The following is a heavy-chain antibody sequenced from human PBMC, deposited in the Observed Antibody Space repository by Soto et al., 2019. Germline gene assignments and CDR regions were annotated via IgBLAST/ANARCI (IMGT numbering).Heavy chain of an antibody. CDR1: GGSISSGGYY. D-gene: IGHD2-2*02. J-gene: IGHJ5*02. CDR3: AREVVSAAIHSFDP. CDR2: IYYSGST. V-gene: IGHV4-31*03. Sequence: SETLSLTCTVSGGSISSGGYYWSWIRQHPGKGLEWIGYIYYSGSTYYNPSLKSRVTISVDTSKSQFSLKLSSVTAADTAVYYCAREVVSAAIHSFDPWGQGTLVTVSS.